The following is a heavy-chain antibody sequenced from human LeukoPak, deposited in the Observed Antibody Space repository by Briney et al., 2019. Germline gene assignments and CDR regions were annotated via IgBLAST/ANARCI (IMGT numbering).Heavy chain of an antibody. CDR2: IYYSGST. CDR1: GGSFSGYY. V-gene: IGHV4-34*01. D-gene: IGHD3-10*01. CDR3: ARGFRSGLWFGEGGYFDY. Sequence: SETLSLTCAVYGGSFSGYYWGWIRQPPGKGLGWIGSIYYSGSTYYNPFLKSRVTISVDTSKNQFSLKLSSVTAADTAVYYCARGFRSGLWFGEGGYFDYWGQGTLVTVSS. J-gene: IGHJ4*02.